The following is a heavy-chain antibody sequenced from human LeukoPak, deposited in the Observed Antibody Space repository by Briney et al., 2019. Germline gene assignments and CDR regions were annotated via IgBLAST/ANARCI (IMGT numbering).Heavy chain of an antibody. D-gene: IGHD3-22*01. CDR1: GYTFTNYD. Sequence: ASVKVSCKASGYTFTNYDINWVRQATGQGLEWMGWMNPNSGKTGYAQKFQGRVALTRNTSISTAYMELSSLRSEDTAVYYCARGVDSSSWYRFHYWGQGNLVSVCS. CDR2: MNPNSGKT. CDR3: ARGVDSSSWYRFHY. J-gene: IGHJ4*02. V-gene: IGHV1-8*03.